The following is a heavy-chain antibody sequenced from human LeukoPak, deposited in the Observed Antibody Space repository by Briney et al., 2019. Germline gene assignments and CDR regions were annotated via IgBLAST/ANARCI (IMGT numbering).Heavy chain of an antibody. CDR1: GFTFSSYE. V-gene: IGHV3-48*03. Sequence: PGGSLRLSCAASGFTFSSYEMNWVRQAPGKGLEWVSYISSSGSTIYYADSVKGRFTISRDNAKNSLYLQMNSLRAEDTAVYYCARDSVVAGLLPYYYYGMDVGGQGTTVTVSS. CDR3: ARDSVVAGLLPYYYYGMDV. J-gene: IGHJ6*02. D-gene: IGHD2-15*01. CDR2: ISSSGSTI.